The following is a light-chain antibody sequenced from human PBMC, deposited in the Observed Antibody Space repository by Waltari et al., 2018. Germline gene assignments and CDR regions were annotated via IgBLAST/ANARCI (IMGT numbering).Light chain of an antibody. CDR1: QRLTKNY. Sequence: VLTQSPGTLSLSPGERATVSCRASQRLTKNYLAWYQQKPGQAPRLLIYGASSRAAGIPDRFSGSWSGTDFTLTISRLEPEDSAMYYCQQYGSSILYTFGQGTKLEIK. CDR2: GAS. V-gene: IGKV3-20*01. CDR3: QQYGSSILYT. J-gene: IGKJ2*01.